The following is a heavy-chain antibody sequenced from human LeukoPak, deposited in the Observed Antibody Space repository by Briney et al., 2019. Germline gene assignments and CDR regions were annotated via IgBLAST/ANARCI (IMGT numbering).Heavy chain of an antibody. V-gene: IGHV4-34*01. CDR3: ARGGDYGFDY. J-gene: IGHJ4*02. Sequence: SETLSVTCAVYGGSFSGYYWSWIRQPPGKGLEWIGEINHSGSTNYNPSLKSRVTISVDTSKNQFSLKLSSVTAADTAVYYCARGGDYGFDYWGQGTLVTVSS. CDR2: INHSGST. CDR1: GGSFSGYY. D-gene: IGHD4-17*01.